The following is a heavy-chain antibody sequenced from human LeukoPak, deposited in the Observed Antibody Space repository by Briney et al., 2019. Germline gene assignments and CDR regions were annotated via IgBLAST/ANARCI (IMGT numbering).Heavy chain of an antibody. Sequence: PGGSLRLSCAASGFSFSSYTMNWVRQAPGKGLEWVSGISGSGNSTYYADSVKGRFTISRDNSKNTLYLQMNSLRAEDTAVYYCATPGGDSSPYYYYYGMDVWGQGTTVTVSS. CDR3: ATPGGDSSPYYYYYGMDV. V-gene: IGHV3-23*01. CDR1: GFSFSSYT. J-gene: IGHJ6*02. D-gene: IGHD3-22*01. CDR2: ISGSGNST.